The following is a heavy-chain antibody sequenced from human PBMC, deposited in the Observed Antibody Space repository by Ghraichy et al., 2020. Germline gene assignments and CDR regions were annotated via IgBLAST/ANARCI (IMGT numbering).Heavy chain of an antibody. CDR1: GFTFSSYE. J-gene: IGHJ4*02. CDR3: ARRSPDYGDYYFDY. CDR2: ISSSGSTI. V-gene: IGHV3-48*03. Sequence: GGSLRLSCAASGFTFSSYEMNWVRQAPGKGLEWVSYISSSGSTIYYADSVKGRFTISRDNAKNSLYLQMNSLRAEDTAVYYCARRSPDYGDYYFDYWGQGTLVTVSS. D-gene: IGHD4-17*01.